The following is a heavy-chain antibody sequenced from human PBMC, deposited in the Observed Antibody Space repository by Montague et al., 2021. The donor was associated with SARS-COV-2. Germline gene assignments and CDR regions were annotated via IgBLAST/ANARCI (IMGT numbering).Heavy chain of an antibody. J-gene: IGHJ5*02. CDR3: ARKLLWFGELSGWFDP. CDR2: ISSSSSYT. Sequence: RLSCAASGFSFSDYYMSWIRQAPGKGLEWVSYISSSSSYTNYGDSVKGRFTISRDNAKNALYLQMNNLRAEDTAVYYCARKLLWFGELSGWFDPWGQGTLVTVSS. D-gene: IGHD3-10*01. CDR1: GFSFSDYY. V-gene: IGHV3-11*06.